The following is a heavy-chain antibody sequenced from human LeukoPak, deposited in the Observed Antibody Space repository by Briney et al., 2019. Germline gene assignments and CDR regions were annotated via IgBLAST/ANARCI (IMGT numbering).Heavy chain of an antibody. D-gene: IGHD1-14*01. Sequence: GGSLRLSCAASGFTFSSYSMNWVRQAPGKGLEWVSSISSSSTYIHYADSVKGRFTISRDNARDSLYLQMNSLRGEDTAVYYCARPEPSSGGYRYFDLWGRGTLVTVSS. CDR3: ARPEPSSGGYRYFDL. CDR2: ISSSSTYI. J-gene: IGHJ2*01. CDR1: GFTFSSYS. V-gene: IGHV3-21*01.